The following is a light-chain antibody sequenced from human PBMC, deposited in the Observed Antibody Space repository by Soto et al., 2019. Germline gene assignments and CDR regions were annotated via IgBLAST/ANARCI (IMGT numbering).Light chain of an antibody. V-gene: IGLV2-14*01. CDR1: SXDVGIYNY. CDR2: EVT. Sequence: QSVLTQPASVSGSPGQSIAIYCTGSSXDVGIYNYVSWYQQHPGKVPKLIIYEVTNRPSGVSNRFSGSKSGNTASLTISGLQAEDEADYYCSSYTTSSTRVFGTGTKVTVL. CDR3: SSYTTSSTRV. J-gene: IGLJ1*01.